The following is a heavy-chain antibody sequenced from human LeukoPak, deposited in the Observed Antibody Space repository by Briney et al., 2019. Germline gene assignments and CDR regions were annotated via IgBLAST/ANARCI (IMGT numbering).Heavy chain of an antibody. V-gene: IGHV3-7*05. Sequence: GALRLSCAASGFTFTTYWMSWVRQAPGQGLEWVANINQDGIEKYYVASVNGRFTISRDNAKKSMYVQMNSLRAADTAVYYCARGFDAYYGFDIWGQGTMVTVSS. CDR2: INQDGIEK. CDR3: ARGFDAYYGFDI. D-gene: IGHD2/OR15-2a*01. J-gene: IGHJ3*02. CDR1: GFTFTTYW.